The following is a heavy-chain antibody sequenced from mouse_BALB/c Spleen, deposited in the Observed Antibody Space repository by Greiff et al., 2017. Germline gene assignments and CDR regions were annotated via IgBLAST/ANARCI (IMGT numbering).Heavy chain of an antibody. D-gene: IGHD2-4*01. CDR3: ARGRSTMITTGAWFAY. V-gene: IGHV1-14*01. CDR1: GYTFTSYV. CDR2: INPYNDGT. J-gene: IGHJ3*01. Sequence: EVQLVESGPELVKPGASVKMSCKASGYTFTSYVMHWVKQKPGQGLEWIGYINPYNDGTKYNEKFKGKATLTSDKSSSTAYMELSSLTSEDSAVYYCARGRSTMITTGAWFAYWGQGTLVTVSA.